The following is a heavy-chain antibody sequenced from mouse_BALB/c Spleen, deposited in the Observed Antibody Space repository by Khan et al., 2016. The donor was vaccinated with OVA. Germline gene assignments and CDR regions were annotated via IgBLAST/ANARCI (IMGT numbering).Heavy chain of an antibody. J-gene: IGHJ4*01. V-gene: IGHV5-9-3*01. CDR3: ARSLVDYYAMDY. D-gene: IGHD2-2*01. Sequence: EVELVESGGGLVKPGGSLKLSCSASGSTFSSYAMSWVRQTPEKRLELVATISSGGHYTFYPASVKGRFTISRDNARNTLYLQMSSLRSEDMAMYYCARSLVDYYAMDYWCQGTSVTVSS. CDR2: ISSGGHYT. CDR1: GSTFSSYA.